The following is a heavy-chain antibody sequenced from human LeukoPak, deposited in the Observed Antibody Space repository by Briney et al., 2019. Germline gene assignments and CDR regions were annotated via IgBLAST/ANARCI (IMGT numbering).Heavy chain of an antibody. CDR1: GGSISSYY. V-gene: IGHV4-59*01. CDR2: IYCSGST. CDR3: ARARQQLAYYFDY. J-gene: IGHJ4*02. D-gene: IGHD6-13*01. Sequence: SETLSLTCTVSGGSISSYYWSWIRQPPGKGLEWIGYIYCSGSTNYNPSLKSRVTISVDTSKNQFSLKMSSVTAADTAVYYCARARQQLAYYFDYWGQGTLVTVSS.